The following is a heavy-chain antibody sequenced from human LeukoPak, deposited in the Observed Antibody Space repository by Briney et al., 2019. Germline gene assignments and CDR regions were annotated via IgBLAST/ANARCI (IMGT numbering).Heavy chain of an antibody. CDR3: AVDYGGNLEYFDY. CDR1: GGTFSSYA. D-gene: IGHD4-23*01. CDR2: IIPIFGTA. Sequence: SVNVSCKASGGTFSSYAITWVRQAPGQGLEWMGGIIPIFGTANYAQKFQGRVTITTDESTSTAYMELSSLRSEDTAVYYCAVDYGGNLEYFDYWGQGTLVTVSS. J-gene: IGHJ4*02. V-gene: IGHV1-69*05.